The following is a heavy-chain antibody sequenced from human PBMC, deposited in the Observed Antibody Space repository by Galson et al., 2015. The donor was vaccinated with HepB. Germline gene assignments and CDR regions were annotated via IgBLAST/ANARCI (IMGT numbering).Heavy chain of an antibody. Sequence: SLRLSCATSGFTFSSYGMYWVRQAPGKGLEWVTVISYDGRNKHYADSVKGRFTISRDNSKNTLYLQMNSLTAEDTAVYYCAKDDGARMQSDGQGNYYYFGMDVWGQGTTVTVSS. D-gene: IGHD3-10*01. CDR3: AKDDGARMQSDGQGNYYYFGMDV. V-gene: IGHV3-30*18. CDR2: ISYDGRNK. CDR1: GFTFSSYG. J-gene: IGHJ6*02.